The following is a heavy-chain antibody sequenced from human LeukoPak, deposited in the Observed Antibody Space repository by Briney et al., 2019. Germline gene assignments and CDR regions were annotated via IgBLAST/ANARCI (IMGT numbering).Heavy chain of an antibody. CDR1: GGSISSYY. CDR2: IYYSGST. V-gene: IGHV4-59*01. Sequence: SKTLSLTCTVSGGSISSYYWSWIRQPPGKGLEWIGYIYYSGSTNYNPSLKSRVTISVDTSKNQFSLKLSSVTAADTAVYYCARAEAPYYYDSSGYYGYWGQGTLVTVSS. D-gene: IGHD3-22*01. CDR3: ARAEAPYYYDSSGYYGY. J-gene: IGHJ4*02.